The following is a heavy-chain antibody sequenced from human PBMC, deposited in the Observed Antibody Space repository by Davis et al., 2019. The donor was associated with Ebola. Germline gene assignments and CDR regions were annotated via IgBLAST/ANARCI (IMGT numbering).Heavy chain of an antibody. CDR2: IYYSGST. CDR1: GGSISSGGYY. CDR3: ASHRMHHYDSSAYYPGWFDP. V-gene: IGHV4-31*03. J-gene: IGHJ5*02. D-gene: IGHD3-22*01. Sequence: MPSETLSLTCTVSGGSISSGGYYWSWIRQHPGKGLEWIGYIYYSGSTYYNPSLKSRVTISVDTSKNHFSLKLSAVTAAETAVYYCASHRMHHYDSSAYYPGWFDPWGQGTLVTVSS.